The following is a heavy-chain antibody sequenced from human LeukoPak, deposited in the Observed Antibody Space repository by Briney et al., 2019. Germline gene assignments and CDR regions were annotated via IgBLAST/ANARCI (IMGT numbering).Heavy chain of an antibody. CDR3: ARDGRYYDILTGYFDFDY. V-gene: IGHV3-30-3*01. J-gene: IGHJ4*02. D-gene: IGHD3-9*01. CDR1: GFTFSSYA. Sequence: GGSLRLSCAASGFTFSSYAMHWVRQAPGKGLEWVAVISYDGSNKYYADSVKGRFTISRDNSKNTLYLQMNSLRAEDTAVYYCARDGRYYDILTGYFDFDYWGQGTLVTVSS. CDR2: ISYDGSNK.